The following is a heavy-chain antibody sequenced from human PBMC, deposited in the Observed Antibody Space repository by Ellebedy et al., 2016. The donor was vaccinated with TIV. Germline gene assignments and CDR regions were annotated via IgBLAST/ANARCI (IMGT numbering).Heavy chain of an antibody. D-gene: IGHD5-18*01. CDR3: GRCPGDTAMVTCYFDY. CDR1: GGSFSGYY. V-gene: IGHV4-34*01. J-gene: IGHJ4*02. Sequence: MPSETLSLTCAVYGGSFSGYYWSWIRQPPGKGLEWIGEINHSGSPNYNPSLKRRVNVSVDTSKNQFSLKLSSVTAADTAVYYCGRCPGDTAMVTCYFDYWGQGTLVTVSS. CDR2: INHSGSP.